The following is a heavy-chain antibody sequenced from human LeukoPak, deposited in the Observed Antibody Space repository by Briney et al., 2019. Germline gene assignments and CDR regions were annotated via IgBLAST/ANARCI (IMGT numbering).Heavy chain of an antibody. CDR1: EYTFTGYY. CDR2: INPNSGGT. D-gene: IGHD3-3*01. Sequence: ASVKVSCKASEYTFTGYYMHWVRQAPGQGLEWMGWINPNSGGTNYAQKFQGRVTMTRDTSISTAYMELSRLRSDDTAVYYCARDGPYPLYYDFWSGSPIYYMDVWGKGTTVTVSS. CDR3: ARDGPYPLYYDFWSGSPIYYMDV. J-gene: IGHJ6*03. V-gene: IGHV1-2*02.